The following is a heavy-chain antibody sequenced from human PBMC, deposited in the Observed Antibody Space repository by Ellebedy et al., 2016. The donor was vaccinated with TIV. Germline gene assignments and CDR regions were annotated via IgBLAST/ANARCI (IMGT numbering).Heavy chain of an antibody. CDR2: INHSGST. CDR1: GASFSGYY. Sequence: SETLSLXXPVYGASFSGYYRRWIRQPPGKGLEWIGEINHSGSTNYNPSLKSRVTISVDTSKNQFSLKLSSVTAADTAVYYCARGIPRPPQPCFDYWGQGTLVTVSS. J-gene: IGHJ4*02. CDR3: ARGIPRPPQPCFDY. D-gene: IGHD1-14*01. V-gene: IGHV4-34*01.